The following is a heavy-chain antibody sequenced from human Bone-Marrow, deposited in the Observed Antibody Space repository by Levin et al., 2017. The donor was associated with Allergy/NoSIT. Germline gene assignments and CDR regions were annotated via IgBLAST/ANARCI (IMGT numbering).Heavy chain of an antibody. CDR3: ARDRSYYYYGVDV. J-gene: IGHJ6*02. CDR2: IYYTGST. V-gene: IGHV4-31*03. Sequence: SQTLSLTCTVSGGSISSGHYYWSWIRQHPGKGLEWIGYIYYTGSTYYNPSFKSRVTISVDTSKNHFSLNLSSVTAADTAVYYCARDRSYYYYGVDVWGQGTTVTVSS. CDR1: GGSISSGHYY.